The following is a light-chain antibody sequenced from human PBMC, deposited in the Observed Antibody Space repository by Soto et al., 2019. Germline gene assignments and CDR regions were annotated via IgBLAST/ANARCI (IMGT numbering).Light chain of an antibody. CDR2: GAS. CDR3: QQHNNWPPT. CDR1: QSIAKNY. J-gene: IGKJ1*01. Sequence: VLTQSPGTLSLSPGARATVSCRASQSIAKNYLAWYQQRPGQPPRLLISGASRRATGIPDRFSGSGSGTEFTLSISSLQSEDSALYYCQQHNNWPPTFGQGTKVDIK. V-gene: IGKV3D-20*02.